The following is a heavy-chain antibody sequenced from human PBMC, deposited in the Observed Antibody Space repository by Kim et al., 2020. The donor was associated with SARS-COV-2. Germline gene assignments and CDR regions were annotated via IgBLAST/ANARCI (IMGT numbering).Heavy chain of an antibody. V-gene: IGHV1-18*01. J-gene: IGHJ4*02. CDR1: GYTFTTYG. CDR2: ISGYNGNP. Sequence: ASVKVSCKTSGYTFTTYGISWVRQAPGQGLEWMGWISGYNGNPNYAHKFQGRVTMTTDTSTSTAYMELRSLRSDDTAVYYCATDRSSSRFDFWGQGTLVTVSS. CDR3: ATDRSSSRFDF. D-gene: IGHD6-13*01.